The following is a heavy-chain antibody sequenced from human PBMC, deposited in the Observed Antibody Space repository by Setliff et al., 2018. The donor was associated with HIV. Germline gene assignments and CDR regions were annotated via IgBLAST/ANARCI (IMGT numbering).Heavy chain of an antibody. D-gene: IGHD2-15*01. Sequence: ASVKVSCKASGYTFTNYAISWIRQAPGQGLEWLGWISGYKGNTNYAQKLQGRVTMTTETSTSTAYMELRSLRSDDTAVYYCAISLGYCSGGSCYVDYWGQGTLVTVSS. CDR1: GYTFTNYA. J-gene: IGHJ4*02. V-gene: IGHV1-18*01. CDR3: AISLGYCSGGSCYVDY. CDR2: ISGYKGNT.